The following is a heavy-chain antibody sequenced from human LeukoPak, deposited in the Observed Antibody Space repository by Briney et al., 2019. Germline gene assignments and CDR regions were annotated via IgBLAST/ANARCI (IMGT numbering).Heavy chain of an antibody. V-gene: IGHV3-30-3*01. CDR2: ISYDGSNK. CDR1: GFTFSSYA. J-gene: IGHJ4*02. D-gene: IGHD6-13*01. Sequence: GRSLRLSCAASGFTFSSYAMRWVRQAPGKGLEWVAVISYDGSNKYYADSVKGRFTISRDNSKNTLYLQMNSLRAEDTAVYYCASGGSSWSALGFDYWGQGTLVTVSS. CDR3: ASGGSSWSALGFDY.